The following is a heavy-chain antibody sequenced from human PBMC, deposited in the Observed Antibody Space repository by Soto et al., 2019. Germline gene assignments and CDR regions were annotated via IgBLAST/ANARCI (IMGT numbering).Heavy chain of an antibody. D-gene: IGHD1-7*01. V-gene: IGHV4-34*01. J-gene: IGHJ4*02. Sequence: NPSETLSLTCAVYGGSFSGYYWSWIRQPPGKGLEWIGEINHSGSTNYNPSLKSRVTISVDTSKNQFSLKLSSVTATDTAVYYCARAANRYNWNYDDVRGRYYFDYWGQGTLVTVSS. CDR2: INHSGST. CDR1: GGSFSGYY. CDR3: ARAANRYNWNYDDVRGRYYFDY.